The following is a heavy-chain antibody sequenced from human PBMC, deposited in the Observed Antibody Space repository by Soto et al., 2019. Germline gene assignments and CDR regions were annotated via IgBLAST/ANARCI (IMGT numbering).Heavy chain of an antibody. CDR1: GFTFISYA. J-gene: IGHJ4*02. V-gene: IGHV3-23*01. CDR3: AKAPPYSSGWYVGH. CDR2: IIGSGAST. D-gene: IGHD6-19*01. Sequence: GGSLRLSCEASGFTFISYAMSWVRQAPGKGLEWVSEIIGSGASTYYADSVKGRFTISRDNSKNTLYLQMSSLRAEDTAVYYCAKAPPYSSGWYVGHWGQGTLVTVS.